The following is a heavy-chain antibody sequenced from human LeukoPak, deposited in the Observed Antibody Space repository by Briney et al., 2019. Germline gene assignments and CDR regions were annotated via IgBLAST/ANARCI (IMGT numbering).Heavy chain of an antibody. J-gene: IGHJ3*02. D-gene: IGHD5-24*01. CDR2: TYYRSKWYN. CDR1: GDSVSSNSAA. CDR3: ARMVVGDGYTIKARGSDAFDI. V-gene: IGHV6-1*01. Sequence: SQTLSLTCAISGDSVSSNSAAWNWIRQSPSRGLEWLGRTYYRSKWYNDYAVSVKSRITINPDTSKNQFSLQLNSVTPEDTAVYYCARMVVGDGYTIKARGSDAFDIWGQGTMVTVSS.